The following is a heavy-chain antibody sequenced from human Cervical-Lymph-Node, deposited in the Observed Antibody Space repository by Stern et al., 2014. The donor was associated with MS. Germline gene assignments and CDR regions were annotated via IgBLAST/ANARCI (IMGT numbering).Heavy chain of an antibody. D-gene: IGHD6-13*01. Sequence: VQLVASGAEVTKPGSSVKVSCKASGGTFSKFPSSWVRQAPGQGLEWMGWMFPVFGTPTYAQEFRGRVTIPADVSTSTVYMELSSLRSDDTAVYYCALSSETSDRWYSLGYDLWGQGTLVTVSS. CDR1: GGTFSKFP. CDR3: ALSSETSDRWYSLGYDL. V-gene: IGHV1-69*01. CDR2: MFPVFGTP. J-gene: IGHJ5*02.